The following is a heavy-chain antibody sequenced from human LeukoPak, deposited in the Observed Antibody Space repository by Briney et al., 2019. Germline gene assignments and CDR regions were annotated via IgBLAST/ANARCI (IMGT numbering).Heavy chain of an antibody. CDR2: IRYDGSNK. J-gene: IGHJ3*02. D-gene: IGHD3/OR15-3a*01. CDR3: TRDRGTGDLDAFHI. V-gene: IGHV3-30*02. Sequence: GGSLRLSCAASGFTFSTYGMHWVRQAPGKGLEWVAFIRYDGSNKYYADSVKGRFTISRDNSKNTLYLQMNSLRAEDTAVYYCTRDRGTGDLDAFHIWGQGTLVIVSS. CDR1: GFTFSTYG.